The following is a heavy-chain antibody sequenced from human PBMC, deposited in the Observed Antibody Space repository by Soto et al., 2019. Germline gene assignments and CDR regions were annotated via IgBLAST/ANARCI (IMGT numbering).Heavy chain of an antibody. CDR3: ARDRTVTHKHYYYGMDV. V-gene: IGHV3-30-3*01. CDR2: ISYDGSNK. J-gene: IGHJ6*02. CDR1: GFTFSSYA. Sequence: GGSLRLSCAASGFTFSSYAMHWVRQAPGKGLEWVAVISYDGSNKYYADSVKGRFTISRDNSKNTLYLQMNSLRAEDTAVYYCARDRTVTHKHYYYGMDVWGQGTTVTVSS. D-gene: IGHD4-17*01.